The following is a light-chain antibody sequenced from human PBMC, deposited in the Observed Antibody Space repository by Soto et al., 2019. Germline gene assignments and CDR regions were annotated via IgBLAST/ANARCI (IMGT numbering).Light chain of an antibody. J-gene: IGLJ3*02. CDR3: AAWDDSLSAHWV. CDR2: RNN. Sequence: QSVLTQPPSASGTPGQRVTISCSGSSSNIGSNYVYWYQQLPGTAPKLLIYRNNQRPSGVPDRFSGSKSGTSASLAISGLQSEDEGDYYCAAWDDSLSAHWVFGGGTKLTVL. V-gene: IGLV1-47*01. CDR1: SSNIGSNY.